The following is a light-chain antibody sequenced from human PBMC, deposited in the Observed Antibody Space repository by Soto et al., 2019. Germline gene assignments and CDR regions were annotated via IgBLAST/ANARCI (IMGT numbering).Light chain of an antibody. CDR1: QSVSSY. CDR3: EQYNNTPLT. Sequence: EIVMTQSPATLSVSPGERATLSCRASQSVSSYLAWYQQKPGQAPRLLISGASTRATGIPARCSGSGSGTDFTLTISSLQSEHFAIYYCEQYNNTPLTYAGGTKVDIK. J-gene: IGKJ4*01. CDR2: GAS. V-gene: IGKV3-15*01.